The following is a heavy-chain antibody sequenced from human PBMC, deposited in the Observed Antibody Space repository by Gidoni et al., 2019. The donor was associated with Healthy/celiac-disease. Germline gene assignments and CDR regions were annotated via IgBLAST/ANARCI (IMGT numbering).Heavy chain of an antibody. Sequence: EVPLLESGGGLVQPGGSLRLSCPAPGFPFSSYAMSWVRQAPGKGLEWVSAISGSGGSTYYADSGKGRFTISRDNSKNTLYLQMNSLRAEDTAVYYCAKSWRLLRGWFVYWGQGTLVTVSS. V-gene: IGHV3-23*01. CDR2: ISGSGGST. D-gene: IGHD6-25*01. J-gene: IGHJ4*02. CDR3: AKSWRLLRGWFVY. CDR1: GFPFSSYA.